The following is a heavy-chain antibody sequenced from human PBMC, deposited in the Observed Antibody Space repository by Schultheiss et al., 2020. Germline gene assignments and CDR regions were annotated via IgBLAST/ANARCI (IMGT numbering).Heavy chain of an antibody. Sequence: GGSLRLSCAASGFTFSNAWMSWVRQAPGKGLEWVGRIKSKTDGGTTDYAAPVKGRFTISRDDSKSIAYLQMNSLKTEDTAVYYCTRDRPRRYCSGGSCYDDYWGQGTLVTVSS. CDR2: IKSKTDGGTT. D-gene: IGHD2-15*01. J-gene: IGHJ4*02. V-gene: IGHV3-15*01. CDR3: TRDRPRRYCSGGSCYDDY. CDR1: GFTFSNAW.